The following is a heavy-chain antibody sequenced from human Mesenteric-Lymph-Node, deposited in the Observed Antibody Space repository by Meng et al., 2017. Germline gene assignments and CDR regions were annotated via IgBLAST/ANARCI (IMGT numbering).Heavy chain of an antibody. V-gene: IGHV4-59*12. D-gene: IGHD3-16*01. J-gene: IGHJ4*02. Sequence: SETLSLTCTVSGGSISSYYWSGIRQPPGKGLEGIGYIYYSGSTNYNPSLKSRVTISVDTSKNPFSLKLSTVTAADTAVYYCARDRLGDTAFMCLDYWGQGTLVTVSS. CDR1: GGSISSYY. CDR3: ARDRLGDTAFMCLDY. CDR2: IYYSGST.